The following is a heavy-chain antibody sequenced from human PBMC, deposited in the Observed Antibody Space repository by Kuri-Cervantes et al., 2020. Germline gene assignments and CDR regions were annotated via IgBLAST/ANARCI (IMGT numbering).Heavy chain of an antibody. CDR1: GFTFSSYS. CDR3: ARDQGDEGSTTYYYYGMDV. J-gene: IGHJ6*02. Sequence: GGSLRLSCAASGFTFSSYSMNWVRQAPGKGLEWVSSISSSSSYIYYADSVKGRFTISKDNAKNSLYLQMNSLRAEDTAVYYCARDQGDEGSTTYYYYGMDVWGQGTTVTVSS. V-gene: IGHV3-21*01. CDR2: ISSSSSYI. D-gene: IGHD6-13*01.